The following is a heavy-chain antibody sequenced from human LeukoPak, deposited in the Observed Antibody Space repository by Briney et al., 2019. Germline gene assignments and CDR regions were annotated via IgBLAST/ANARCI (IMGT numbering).Heavy chain of an antibody. J-gene: IGHJ3*02. CDR1: GYTLTELS. CDR3: AIRTADSYGFDAFDI. Sequence: GASVKVSCKVSGYTLTELSMHWVRQAPGKGLEWMGGFVPEDGETIYAQKFQGRVTMTEDTSTDTAYMELSSLRSEDTAVYYCAIRTADSYGFDAFDIWGQGTMVTVSS. D-gene: IGHD5-18*01. CDR2: FVPEDGET. V-gene: IGHV1-24*01.